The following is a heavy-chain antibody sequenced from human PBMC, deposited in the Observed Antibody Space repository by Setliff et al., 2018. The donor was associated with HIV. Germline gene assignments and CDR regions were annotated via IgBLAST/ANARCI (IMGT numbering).Heavy chain of an antibody. CDR3: AKDGGGDYYYYYMDV. Sequence: GGSLRLSCAASGFTFSKYYMNWVRQTPGKGLEWVSSISGSGVNTYYADSVKGRFTISRDNFKNTLYIQMNSLRAEDTAVYYCAKDGGGDYYYYYMDVWGKGTTVTVSS. CDR1: GFTFSKYY. CDR2: ISGSGVNT. V-gene: IGHV3-23*01. J-gene: IGHJ6*03. D-gene: IGHD2-15*01.